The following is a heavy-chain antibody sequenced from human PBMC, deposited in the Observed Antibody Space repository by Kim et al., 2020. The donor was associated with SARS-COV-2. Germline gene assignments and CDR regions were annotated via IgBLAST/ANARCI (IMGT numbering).Heavy chain of an antibody. Sequence: GGSLTLSCAVSGFTFSSFWMTWVRQAPGKGLEWVADIKPDGSETYYADSVKGRFTISRDNAQKSMYLQMNSLRAEDTAVYYCARARIDVWGQGTTVTVSS. CDR2: IKPDGSET. CDR3: ARARIDV. V-gene: IGHV3-7*03. J-gene: IGHJ6*02. D-gene: IGHD2-15*01. CDR1: GFTFSSFW.